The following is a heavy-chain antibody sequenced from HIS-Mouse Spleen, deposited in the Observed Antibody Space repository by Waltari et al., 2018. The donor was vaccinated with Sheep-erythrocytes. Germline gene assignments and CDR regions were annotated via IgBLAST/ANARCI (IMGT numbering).Heavy chain of an antibody. CDR2: IYYSGST. CDR3: ARHKDTAMVHFDY. D-gene: IGHD5-18*01. V-gene: IGHV4-39*01. Sequence: QLQLQESGPGLVKPSETLSLTCTVSGGSISSSSYYWSWLRQPPGKGLEWIGSIYYSGSTYYNPSLKSRVTISVDTSKNQFSLKLSSVTAADTAVYYCARHKDTAMVHFDYWGQGTLVTVSS. CDR1: GGSISSSSYY. J-gene: IGHJ4*02.